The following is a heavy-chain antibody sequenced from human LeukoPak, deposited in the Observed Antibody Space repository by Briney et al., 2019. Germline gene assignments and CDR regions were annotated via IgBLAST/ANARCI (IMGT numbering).Heavy chain of an antibody. J-gene: IGHJ4*02. CDR2: IIPIFGTA. D-gene: IGHD7-27*01. CDR3: ARDIKLGYFDY. V-gene: IGHV1-69*01. Sequence: SVKVSCKASGGTFSSYAISWVRQAHGQGREWMGEIIPIFGTANYAQKFPGRVTITSDESTITAYMEQSSLVSEDTAVYYCARDIKLGYFDYWGQGTLVTVSS. CDR1: GGTFSSYA.